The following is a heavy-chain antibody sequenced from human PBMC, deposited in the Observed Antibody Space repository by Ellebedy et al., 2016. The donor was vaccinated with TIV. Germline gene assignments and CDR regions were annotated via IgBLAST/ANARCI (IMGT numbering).Heavy chain of an antibody. CDR3: ATSENPTRFDH. Sequence: GESLKISCAGSGFAFGNYHMSWIRQAPGKGLEWLAYIDKSGNTIYYADSLKGRLSISRDDAKRSVTLQMSGLRVEDTAVFYCATSENPTRFDHWGQGILVTVSS. CDR2: IDKSGNTI. D-gene: IGHD2-2*01. V-gene: IGHV3-11*01. CDR1: GFAFGNYH. J-gene: IGHJ4*02.